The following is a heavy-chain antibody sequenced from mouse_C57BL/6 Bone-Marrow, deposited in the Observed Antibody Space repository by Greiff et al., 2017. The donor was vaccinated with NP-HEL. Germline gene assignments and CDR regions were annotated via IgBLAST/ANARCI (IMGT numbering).Heavy chain of an antibody. J-gene: IGHJ2*01. CDR1: GYTFTDYY. Sequence: EVQLQQSGPELVKPGASVKISCKASGYTFTDYYMNWVKQSHGKSLEWIGDINPNNGGTSYNQKFKGKATLTVDKSSSTAYMELRSLTSEDSAVYYCAISSIVTRPYFDYWGQGTTLTVSS. V-gene: IGHV1-26*01. D-gene: IGHD2-5*01. CDR2: INPNNGGT. CDR3: AISSIVTRPYFDY.